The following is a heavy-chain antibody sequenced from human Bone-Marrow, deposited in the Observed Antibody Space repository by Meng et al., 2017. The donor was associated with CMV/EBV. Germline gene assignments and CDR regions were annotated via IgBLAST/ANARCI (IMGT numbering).Heavy chain of an antibody. Sequence: GESLKISCVASGFTFSSFGMHWVRQAPGKGLEWVAFIRYDGSNKYYADSVKGRFTISRDNSKNTLYLQMNSLRAEDTAVYYCARSPRWLPSNWFDPWGQGTLVTVSS. CDR3: ARSPRWLPSNWFDP. CDR2: IRYDGSNK. J-gene: IGHJ5*02. D-gene: IGHD3-22*01. CDR1: GFTFSSFG. V-gene: IGHV3-30*02.